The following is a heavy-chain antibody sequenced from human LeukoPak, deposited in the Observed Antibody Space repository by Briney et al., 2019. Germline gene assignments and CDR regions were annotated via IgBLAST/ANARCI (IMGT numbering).Heavy chain of an antibody. CDR3: ARGDYYYYYMDV. CDR1: GGSISSGGYY. Sequence: SQTLSLTCTVSGGSISSGGYYWSWIRQHPGKGLEWIGYIYYSGSTYYNPSLKSRVTIPVDTSKNQFSLKLSSVTAADTAVYYCARGDYYYYYMDVWGKGTTVTVSS. CDR2: IYYSGST. V-gene: IGHV4-31*03. J-gene: IGHJ6*03.